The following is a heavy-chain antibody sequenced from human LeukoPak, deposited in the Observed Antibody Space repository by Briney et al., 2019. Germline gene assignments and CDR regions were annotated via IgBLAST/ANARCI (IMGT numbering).Heavy chain of an antibody. Sequence: GGSLRLSCAASGFTFSSYAMSWVRQAPGKGLEWVSGIRGSGTSTYYADSVKGRFTISRDNSKNTLYLQMNSLRAEDTAVYYCAKEMLPEWELRTYYYGMDVWGQGTTVTVSS. D-gene: IGHD1-26*01. J-gene: IGHJ6*02. V-gene: IGHV3-23*01. CDR1: GFTFSSYA. CDR3: AKEMLPEWELRTYYYGMDV. CDR2: IRGSGTST.